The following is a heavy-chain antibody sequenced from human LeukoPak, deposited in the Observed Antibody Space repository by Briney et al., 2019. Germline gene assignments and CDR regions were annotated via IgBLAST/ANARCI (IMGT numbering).Heavy chain of an antibody. D-gene: IGHD5-18*01. CDR3: ARGSGGYSYGLRFDP. V-gene: IGHV4-31*03. J-gene: IGHJ5*02. CDR1: GGSISSGGYY. Sequence: SQTLSLTCTVSGGSISSGGYYWSWIRQHPGKGLEWIGYIYYSGSTYYNPSLKSRVTISVGTSKNQFSLKLSSVTAADTAVYYCARGSGGYSYGLRFDPWGQGTLVTVSS. CDR2: IYYSGST.